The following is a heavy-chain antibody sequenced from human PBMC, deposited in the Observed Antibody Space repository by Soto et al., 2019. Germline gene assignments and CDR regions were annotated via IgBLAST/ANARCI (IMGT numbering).Heavy chain of an antibody. V-gene: IGHV3-73*01. D-gene: IGHD3-10*01. Sequence: GGSLRLSCAASGFTFSGSAMHWVRQASGKGLEWVGRIRSKANSYATAYAASVKGRFTISRDDSKNTAYLQMNSLKTEDTAVYYCTRHTTMVRGGHPYYYYMDVWGKGTTVTVSS. J-gene: IGHJ6*03. CDR1: GFTFSGSA. CDR3: TRHTTMVRGGHPYYYYMDV. CDR2: IRSKANSYAT.